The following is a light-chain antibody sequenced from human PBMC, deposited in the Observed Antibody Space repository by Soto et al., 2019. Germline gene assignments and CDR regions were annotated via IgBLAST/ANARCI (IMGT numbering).Light chain of an antibody. CDR3: APWDDSLNGWV. Sequence: QSVLTQPPSASGTPGQRVTISCSGSSSNIGSNTVHWYQQLPGTAPKLLIYSNNQRPSGVPDRFSGSKSGTSASLAISGLQSEDEADYYCAPWDDSLNGWVFGGGTKLTVL. V-gene: IGLV1-44*01. CDR2: SNN. CDR1: SSNIGSNT. J-gene: IGLJ3*02.